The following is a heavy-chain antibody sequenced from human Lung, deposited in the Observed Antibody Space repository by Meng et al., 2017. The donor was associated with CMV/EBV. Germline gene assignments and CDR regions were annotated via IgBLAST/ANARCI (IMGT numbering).Heavy chain of an antibody. Sequence: VQLQESGPGLVNPSQTLSLTCTVSGGSISSGSYYWSWIRQPAGKGLEWIGRIYTIGSTNYNPYLKSRVTISVDTSKNQFSLKLSSVTAADTAVYYCASSMATITFAFDYWGQGTLVTVSS. J-gene: IGHJ4*02. CDR2: IYTIGST. D-gene: IGHD5-24*01. V-gene: IGHV4-61*02. CDR1: GGSISSGSYY. CDR3: ASSMATITFAFDY.